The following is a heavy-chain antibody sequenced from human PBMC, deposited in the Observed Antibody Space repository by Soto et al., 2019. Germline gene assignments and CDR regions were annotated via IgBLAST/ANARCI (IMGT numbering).Heavy chain of an antibody. CDR3: EQGALRVDNYFDY. Sequence: EVQLLESGGGLVQPGGSLRLSCAASGFTFSSYAMSWVRQAPGKGLEWVSAISGSGGSTYYADSVKGRFTISRDNSTTPLYLQMNSLRAEDTAVYYCEQGALRVDNYFDYWGQGTLVTVSS. CDR1: GFTFSSYA. CDR2: ISGSGGST. V-gene: IGHV3-23*01. D-gene: IGHD2-15*01. J-gene: IGHJ4*02.